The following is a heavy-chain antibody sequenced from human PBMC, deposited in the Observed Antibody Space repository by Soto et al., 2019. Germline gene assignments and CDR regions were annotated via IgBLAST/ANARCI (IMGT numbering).Heavy chain of an antibody. CDR1: GFTFSSYG. CDR2: IWYDGSTK. J-gene: IGHJ6*02. V-gene: IGHV3-33*01. Sequence: GGSLRLACAASGFTFSSYGMHWVRQAPGKGLEGVALIWYDGSTKNYADSVKGRFTISRDNSKSTLYLQMSSLRVEDTAVYYCAREGGVYSPGYYYGMDVWGQGTTVTVSS. D-gene: IGHD4-4*01. CDR3: AREGGVYSPGYYYGMDV.